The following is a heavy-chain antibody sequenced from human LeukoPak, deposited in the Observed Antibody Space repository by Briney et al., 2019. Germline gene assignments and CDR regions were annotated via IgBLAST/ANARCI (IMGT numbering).Heavy chain of an antibody. Sequence: PGGSLRLSCAASGFTFSTYSMHWVRQGPGKGLLWVSRTTTDGSSTKYADSVKGRFTISRDNAKNTLYLQMNSLRAEDTAVYYCARPISSGSIDDWGQGPLVIVSS. CDR3: ARPISSGSIDD. V-gene: IGHV3-74*03. CDR1: GFTFSTYS. J-gene: IGHJ4*02. CDR2: TTTDGSST. D-gene: IGHD6-19*01.